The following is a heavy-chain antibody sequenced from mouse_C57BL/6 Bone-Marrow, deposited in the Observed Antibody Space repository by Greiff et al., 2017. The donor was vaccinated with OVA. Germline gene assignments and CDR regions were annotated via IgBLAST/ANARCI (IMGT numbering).Heavy chain of an antibody. D-gene: IGHD1-1*01. V-gene: IGHV2-9-1*01. J-gene: IGHJ4*01. CDR2: IWTGGGT. CDR3: ARMITTVVAPYYAMDY. Sequence: VQLVESGPGLVAPSQSLSITCTVSGFSLTSYAISWVRQPPGKGLEWLGVIWTGGGTNYNSALKSRLSISKDNSKSQVFLKMNSMQTDDTARYYCARMITTVVAPYYAMDYWGQGTSVTVSS. CDR1: GFSLTSYA.